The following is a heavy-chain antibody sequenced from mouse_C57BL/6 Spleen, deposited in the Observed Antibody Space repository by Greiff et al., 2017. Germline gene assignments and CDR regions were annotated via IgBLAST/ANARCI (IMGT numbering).Heavy chain of an antibody. Sequence: VQLKESGPELVKPGASVKMSCKASGYTFTSYVMHWVKQKPGQGLEWIGYIYPYNDGTKYNEKFKGKATLSSDKSTSTAYMELSSLTSEDSAVYYWARAWITTVVAPFDYWGQGTTLTVSS. CDR1: GYTFTSYV. J-gene: IGHJ2*01. CDR3: ARAWITTVVAPFDY. D-gene: IGHD1-1*01. CDR2: IYPYNDGT. V-gene: IGHV1-14*01.